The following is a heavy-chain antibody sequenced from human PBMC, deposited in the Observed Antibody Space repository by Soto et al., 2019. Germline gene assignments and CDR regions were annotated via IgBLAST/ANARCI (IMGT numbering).Heavy chain of an antibody. CDR3: ARSGGYYFDY. CDR2: IHHSGST. J-gene: IGHJ4*02. Sequence: SETLCVTCAVASGSISSGDWWSWVRQSPGQGLEWIGEIHHSGSTNYNPSLKSRVTISVDKSRNQFSLKLSSVTAADTAVYYCARSGGYYFDYWGQGTQVTVSS. CDR1: SGSISSGDW. D-gene: IGHD3-10*01. V-gene: IGHV4-4*02.